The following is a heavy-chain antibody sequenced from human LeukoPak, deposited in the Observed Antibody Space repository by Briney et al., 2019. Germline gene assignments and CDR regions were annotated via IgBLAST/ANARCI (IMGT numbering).Heavy chain of an antibody. J-gene: IGHJ6*03. Sequence: SETLSLTCTVSGDSISSTSYFWGWVRQPPGVGLEWIGTIYYSGSTYYNPSLKSRVTISVDTSKNQFSLKLSSVTAADTAVYYCARLIVGSTLGYFYYYMDVWGKGTPVTVSS. D-gene: IGHD1-26*01. CDR1: GDSISSTSYF. CDR2: IYYSGST. V-gene: IGHV4-39*07. CDR3: ARLIVGSTLGYFYYYMDV.